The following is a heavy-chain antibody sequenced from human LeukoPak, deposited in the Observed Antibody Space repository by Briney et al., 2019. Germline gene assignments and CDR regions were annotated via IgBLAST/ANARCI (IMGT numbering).Heavy chain of an antibody. CDR1: GGSFSGYY. CDR2: INHSGST. D-gene: IGHD3-22*01. J-gene: IGHJ4*02. CDR3: ARVWGYYHGTPGLFDY. V-gene: IGHV4-34*01. Sequence: SETLSLTCAVYGGSFSGYYWSWIRQPPGKGLEWIGEINHSGSTNYNPSLKSRVTISVDTSKNQFSLKLSSVTAADTAVYYCARVWGYYHGTPGLFDYWGQGTLVTVSS.